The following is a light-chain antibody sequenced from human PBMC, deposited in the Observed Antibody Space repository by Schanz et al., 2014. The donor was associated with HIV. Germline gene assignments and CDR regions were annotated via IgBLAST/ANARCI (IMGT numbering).Light chain of an antibody. Sequence: QSVLTQPPSVSGAPGQRVTISCTGSSSNIGAGYHVHWYQQLPGTARKLLISGNGNRPSGVPDRFSVSKSGTSASLAITGLQSGDEADYYCQSYDSSLTTWVFGGGTKLTVL. CDR1: SSNIGAGYH. V-gene: IGLV1-40*01. J-gene: IGLJ3*02. CDR3: QSYDSSLTTWV. CDR2: GNG.